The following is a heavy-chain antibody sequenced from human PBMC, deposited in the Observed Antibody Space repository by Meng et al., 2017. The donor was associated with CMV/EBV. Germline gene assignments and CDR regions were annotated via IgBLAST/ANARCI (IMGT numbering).Heavy chain of an antibody. J-gene: IGHJ3*02. CDR2: IKQDGSEK. D-gene: IGHD3-3*02. CDR1: GFTFSSYW. CDR3: ARHEHWDAFDI. V-gene: IGHV3-7*01. Sequence: GESLKISCAASGFTFSSYWMSWVRQAPGKGLEWVANIKQDGSEKYYVDSVKGRFTISRDNAKNSLYLQMNSLRAEDTAVYHCARHEHWDAFDIWGQGTMVTVSS.